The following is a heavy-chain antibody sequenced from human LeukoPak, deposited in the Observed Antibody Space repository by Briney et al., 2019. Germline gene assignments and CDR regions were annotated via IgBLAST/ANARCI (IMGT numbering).Heavy chain of an antibody. CDR1: GFTFSSHG. CDR2: IRSSGDST. V-gene: IGHV3-23*01. Sequence: GGSLRLSCAASGFTFSSHGMSWVRQAPGKGLEWVSGIRSSGDSTYYADSVKGRFTISRDNSKNTLYLQMNSLRAEDTAVYYCAKDLDWFDPWGQGTLVTVSS. J-gene: IGHJ5*02. CDR3: AKDLDWFDP.